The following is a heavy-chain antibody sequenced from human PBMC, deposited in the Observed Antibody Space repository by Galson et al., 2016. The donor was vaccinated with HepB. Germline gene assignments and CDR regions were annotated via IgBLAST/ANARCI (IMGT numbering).Heavy chain of an antibody. CDR1: GYTFTSFG. CDR3: ARDRGATGWLEAIDI. Sequence: VKVSCKASGYTFTSFGISWVRQAPGQGLEWMGWVSPYNFDSKYAKKFQDRLKMATDRSTSSAFMELTSLSSDDTAVYYCARDRGATGWLEAIDIWGQGTMVTVSS. D-gene: IGHD4/OR15-4a*01. CDR2: VSPYNFDS. V-gene: IGHV1-18*01. J-gene: IGHJ3*02.